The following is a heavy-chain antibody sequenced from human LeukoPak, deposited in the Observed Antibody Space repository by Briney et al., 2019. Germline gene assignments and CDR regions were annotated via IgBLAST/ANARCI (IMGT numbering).Heavy chain of an antibody. J-gene: IGHJ4*02. CDR1: GYTFTGYY. CDR3: ARSTTITIFGAEYYFDY. V-gene: IGHV1-2*02. D-gene: IGHD3-3*01. CDR2: INLNSGGT. Sequence: ASVKVSCKASGYTFTGYYMHWVRQAPGQGLEWMGWINLNSGGTNYAQKFQGRVTMTRDTSISTAYMELSRLRSGDTAVYYCARSTTITIFGAEYYFDYWGQGTLVTVSS.